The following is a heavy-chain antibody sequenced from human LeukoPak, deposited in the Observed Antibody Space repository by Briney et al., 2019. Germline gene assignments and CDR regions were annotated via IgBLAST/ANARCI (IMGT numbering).Heavy chain of an antibody. CDR1: GGTFSGYY. CDR2: INHSGST. D-gene: IGHD5-12*01. CDR3: ARFTPINRGYDPVDY. V-gene: IGHV4-34*01. Sequence: PAETLTLSCAAYGGTFSGYYWRWIRQPPGKGLEWIGEINHSGSTAYNPCLESRVTTPVDPSKNQSSLKLSSVTAADTAVYYCARFTPINRGYDPVDYWGQGTLVTVSS. J-gene: IGHJ4*02.